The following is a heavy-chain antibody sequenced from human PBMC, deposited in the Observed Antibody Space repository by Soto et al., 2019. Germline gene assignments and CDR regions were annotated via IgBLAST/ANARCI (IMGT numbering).Heavy chain of an antibody. J-gene: IGHJ5*02. Sequence: QVQLVQSGAEVKEPGSSVKVSCKASGGTFNGYSISWVRQAPGQGLEWVGGTLPIFTTANYAQKFQGRLTLTAERSRTTAYMRLSGGRSEDRAIYYCARVDSSRVLLVGQFYLDPGGRGTLVTVSS. D-gene: IGHD2-15*01. CDR2: TLPIFTTA. CDR1: GGTFNGYS. CDR3: ARVDSSRVLLVGQFYLDP. V-gene: IGHV1-69*06.